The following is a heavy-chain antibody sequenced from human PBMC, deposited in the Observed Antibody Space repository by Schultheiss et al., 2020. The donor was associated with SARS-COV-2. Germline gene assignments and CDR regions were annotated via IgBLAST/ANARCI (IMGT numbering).Heavy chain of an antibody. V-gene: IGHV4-59*12. J-gene: IGHJ4*02. CDR2: IYYSGST. CDR3: ARDHSGHDY. CDR1: GGSISSYY. Sequence: SQTLSLTCTVSGGSISSYYWSWIRQPPGKGLEWIGYIYYSGSTYYNPSLKSRVTISVDTSKNQFSLKLNSVTPEDTAVYYCARDHSGHDYWGQGTLVTVSS. D-gene: IGHD1-26*01.